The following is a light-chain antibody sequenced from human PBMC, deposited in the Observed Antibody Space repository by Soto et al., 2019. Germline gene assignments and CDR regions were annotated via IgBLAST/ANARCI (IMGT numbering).Light chain of an antibody. Sequence: QSALTQPASVSGSPGQSITISCIGTSSDVGGYNYVSWYQQRPGKAPKLIIYDVTNRPSGVSNRFSGSKSGNTASLTISGLQAEDEADYYCSSYTSGSAPVLFGGGTKLTVL. CDR1: SSDVGGYNY. J-gene: IGLJ2*01. CDR2: DVT. V-gene: IGLV2-14*01. CDR3: SSYTSGSAPVL.